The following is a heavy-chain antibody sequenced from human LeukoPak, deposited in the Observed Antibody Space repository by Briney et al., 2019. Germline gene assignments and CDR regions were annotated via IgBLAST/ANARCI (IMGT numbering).Heavy chain of an antibody. V-gene: IGHV4-39*01. J-gene: IGHJ6*02. CDR1: GGSISSSSYY. CDR3: ARRGAVAGYHGMDV. Sequence: SETLSLTCTVSGGSISSSSYYWGWIRQPPGKGLEWIGSIYYSGSTYYNPSLKSRITISVDTSKNQFSLKLSSVTAADTAVYYCARRGAVAGYHGMDVWGQGTTVTVSS. D-gene: IGHD6-19*01. CDR2: IYYSGST.